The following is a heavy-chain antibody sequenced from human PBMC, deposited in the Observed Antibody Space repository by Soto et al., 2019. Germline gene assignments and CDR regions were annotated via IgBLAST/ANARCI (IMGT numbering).Heavy chain of an antibody. J-gene: IGHJ5*02. Sequence: QVQLQQWGAGLLKPSETLSLTCAVYGGSFSGYYWSWIRQPPGKGLEWIGEINHTGSTNYNPSLKSRVTISVVTCKIQFSLTLGSMTAADTAVYYGARGAMVCAISASSVWFGPWGQGTLVTVSS. V-gene: IGHV4-34*02. CDR2: INHTGST. CDR1: GGSFSGYY. D-gene: IGHD2-8*01. CDR3: ARGAMVCAISASSVWFGP.